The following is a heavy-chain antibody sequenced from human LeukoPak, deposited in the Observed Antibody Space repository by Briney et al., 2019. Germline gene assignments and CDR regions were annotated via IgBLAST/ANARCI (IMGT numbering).Heavy chain of an antibody. V-gene: IGHV4-4*07. CDR1: GGSISSYY. D-gene: IGHD3-10*01. J-gene: IGHJ4*02. CDR3: ARAIWYGSGTTAFDY. CDR2: NYNSGST. Sequence: SETLSLTCTVSGGSISSYYWSWIRQPAGKGLEWIGRNYNSGSTNYNTNYNPSLTSRVTMSVDTSKNQFSLKLNSVSAADTAVYFCARAIWYGSGTTAFDYWGQGTLVTVSP.